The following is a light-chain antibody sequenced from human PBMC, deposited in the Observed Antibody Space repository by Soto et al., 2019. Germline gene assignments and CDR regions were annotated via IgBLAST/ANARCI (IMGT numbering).Light chain of an antibody. Sequence: QSALTQPASVSGSPGQSITISCSGSTNDIGGYNYVSWYQHHPGKVPKVIIYEVRNRPSGVSNRFSGSKSGNTASLTISGLQSEDEADYYCAAWDDSLNGPVFGGGTKLTVL. CDR3: AAWDDSLNGPV. CDR2: EVR. V-gene: IGLV2-14*01. CDR1: TNDIGGYNY. J-gene: IGLJ3*02.